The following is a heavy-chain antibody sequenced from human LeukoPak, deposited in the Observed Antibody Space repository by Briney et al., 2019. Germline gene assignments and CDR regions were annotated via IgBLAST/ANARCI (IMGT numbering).Heavy chain of an antibody. CDR1: ENTFTDYY. J-gene: IGHJ4*02. CDR3: AREFSTRYSSGWYDY. CDR2: INPNSGGT. V-gene: IGHV1-2*02. Sequence: ASVKVSCKTSENTFTDYYMHWVRQAPGQGLEWMGWINPNSGGTNYAQKFQGRVTMTRDTSTSTAYMELSRLRSDDTAVYYCAREFSTRYSSGWYDYWGQGILVTVSS. D-gene: IGHD6-19*01.